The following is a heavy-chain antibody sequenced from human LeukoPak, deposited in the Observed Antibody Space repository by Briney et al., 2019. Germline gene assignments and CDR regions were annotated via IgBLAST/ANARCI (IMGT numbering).Heavy chain of an antibody. Sequence: GASVKVSCKASGYTFTSYGISWVRQAPGQGLEWMGWISAYNGNTNYAQKLQGRVTMTTDTSTSTAYMELSSLRSEDTAVYYCARDRAVAGFRFDYWGQGTLVSVSS. D-gene: IGHD6-19*01. V-gene: IGHV1-18*01. J-gene: IGHJ4*02. CDR3: ARDRAVAGFRFDY. CDR2: ISAYNGNT. CDR1: GYTFTSYG.